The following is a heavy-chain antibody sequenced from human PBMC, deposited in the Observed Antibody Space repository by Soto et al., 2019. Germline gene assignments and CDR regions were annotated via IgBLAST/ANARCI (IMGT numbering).Heavy chain of an antibody. CDR2: MNQNGGEK. CDR1: GFSFSSSW. Sequence: EVQLVESGGGLVQPGGSLRLSCEASGFSFSSSWMSWVRQAPGKGLEWVANMNQNGGEKYYVDSVKGRFTISRDNAKSSLYLQMNSLRAEDTAVYYCARDKEESTMIRGSYFDYWGQGTLVTVSS. CDR3: ARDKEESTMIRGSYFDY. J-gene: IGHJ4*02. D-gene: IGHD3-10*01. V-gene: IGHV3-7*01.